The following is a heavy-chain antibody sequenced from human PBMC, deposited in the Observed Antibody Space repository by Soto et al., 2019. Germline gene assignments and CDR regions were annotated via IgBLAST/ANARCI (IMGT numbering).Heavy chain of an antibody. CDR3: TTDPGDYEDF. D-gene: IGHD4-17*01. Sequence: EVQLVESGGDLVKPGGCLRLSCAVSGINFMNAWMSWVRQAPGKGQVWVGRIKNKADGGTAVYAAFVRGRFTISRDDSRNTLYLQMNSLDIEDTAVYYCTTDPGDYEDFWGQGTLVTVSS. CDR2: IKNKADGGTA. J-gene: IGHJ4*02. CDR1: GINFMNAW. V-gene: IGHV3-15*01.